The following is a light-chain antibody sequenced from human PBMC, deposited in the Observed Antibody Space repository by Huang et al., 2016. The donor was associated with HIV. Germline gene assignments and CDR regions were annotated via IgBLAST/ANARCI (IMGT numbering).Light chain of an antibody. V-gene: IGKV3-20*01. CDR3: HHYGSPPWT. CDR2: ATS. J-gene: IGKJ1*01. CDR1: QSLSNYY. Sequence: DIVLTQSPGTLSLSPGERATLSCRASQSLSNYYVAWYQQKAGQTPRLLIHATSTMANGIPDRFSGSGSGAGFTLTISRLEPEDSAVYFCHHYGSPPWTFGQGTRVEIK.